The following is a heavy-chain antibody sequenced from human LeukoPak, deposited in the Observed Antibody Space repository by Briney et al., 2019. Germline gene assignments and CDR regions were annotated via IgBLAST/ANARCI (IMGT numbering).Heavy chain of an antibody. J-gene: IGHJ4*02. D-gene: IGHD5-12*01. V-gene: IGHV3-23*01. Sequence: GGSLRLSCAASGFTFSSYAMSWVRQAPGKGLEWVSAISGSGGSTYYADSVKGRFTISRDNSKNTLYLRMNSLRAEDTAVYYCAFRGSHTSFDYWGQGTLVTVSS. CDR3: AFRGSHTSFDY. CDR2: ISGSGGST. CDR1: GFTFSSYA.